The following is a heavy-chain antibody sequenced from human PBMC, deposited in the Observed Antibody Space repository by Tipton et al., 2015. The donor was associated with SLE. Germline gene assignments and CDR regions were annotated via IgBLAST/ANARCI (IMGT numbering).Heavy chain of an antibody. D-gene: IGHD4/OR15-4a*01. CDR3: ARVSSGTNYAIES. CDR1: GDSINNDYS. J-gene: IGHJ4*02. Sequence: TLSLTCSVSGDSINNDYSWGWIRQPPGKGLEGLGTIYNPGCTLYNPSLKSRATISFDTSATQFSLKLASVTIADTAVYYCARVSSGTNYAIESWGQGTLVTVSS. V-gene: IGHV4-38-2*02. CDR2: IYNPGCT.